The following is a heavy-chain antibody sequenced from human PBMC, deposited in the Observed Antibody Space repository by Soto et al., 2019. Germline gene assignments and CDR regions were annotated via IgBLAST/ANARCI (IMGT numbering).Heavy chain of an antibody. CDR3: ARQHYYDSSGYYYHYYYGMDV. J-gene: IGHJ6*02. D-gene: IGHD3-22*01. V-gene: IGHV5-10-1*03. Sequence: EVQLVQSGAEVKKPGESLRISCKGSGYSFTSYWIRWVRQMPGKGLEWMGRIDPSDSYTNYSPSFQGHVTISADKSISTAYLQWSSLKASDTAMYYCARQHYYDSSGYYYHYYYGMDVWGQGTTVTVSS. CDR2: IDPSDSYT. CDR1: GYSFTSYW.